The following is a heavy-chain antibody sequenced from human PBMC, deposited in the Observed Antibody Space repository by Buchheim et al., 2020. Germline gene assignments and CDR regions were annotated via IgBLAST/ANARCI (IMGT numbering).Heavy chain of an antibody. CDR1: GFTFSSYW. D-gene: IGHD2-2*01. J-gene: IGHJ5*02. CDR3: ARDSIVVVPAANNWFDP. CDR2: INSDGCST. V-gene: IGHV3-74*01. Sequence: EVQLVESGGGLVQPGGSLRLSCAASGFTFSSYWMHWVRQAPGKGLVWVSRINSDGCSTSYADSVKGRFTISRDNAKNTLYLQMNSLRAEDTAVYYCARDSIVVVPAANNWFDPWGQGTL.